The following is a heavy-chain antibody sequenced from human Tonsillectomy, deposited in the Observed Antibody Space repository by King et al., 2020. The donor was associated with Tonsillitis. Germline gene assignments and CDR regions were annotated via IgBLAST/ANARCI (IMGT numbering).Heavy chain of an antibody. CDR1: GFTFSSHT. Sequence: VQLVESGGGVVQPGRSLRLSCAASGFTFSSHTMHWVRQAPGKGLEWVAVISYDGNNKYYADSVRGRFTISRDNSKNTLYLQMNSLRAEDTAVYYCARILGIPIFGVDQNSSDYWGQGALVTVSS. CDR2: ISYDGNNK. J-gene: IGHJ4*02. D-gene: IGHD3-3*01. CDR3: ARILGIPIFGVDQNSSDY. V-gene: IGHV3-30-3*01.